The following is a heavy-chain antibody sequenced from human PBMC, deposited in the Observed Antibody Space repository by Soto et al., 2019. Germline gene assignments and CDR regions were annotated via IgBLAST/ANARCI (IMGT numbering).Heavy chain of an antibody. D-gene: IGHD1-1*01. CDR1: GASISGFY. V-gene: IGHV4-4*07. Sequence: QLQLQESGPGLAKPSETLSLTCTVSGASISGFYWSWIRRSAGKGLGWIGRIYATGTTDYNHSLKSRVMMSVDTSKKQFSLKLRSVTAADTAVYYCVRDGTKTLRDWFDPWGQGISVTVSS. J-gene: IGHJ5*02. CDR3: VRDGTKTLRDWFDP. CDR2: IYATGTT.